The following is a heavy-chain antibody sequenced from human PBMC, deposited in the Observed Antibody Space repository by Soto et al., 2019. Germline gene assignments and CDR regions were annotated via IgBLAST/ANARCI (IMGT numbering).Heavy chain of an antibody. CDR2: FYYSGTT. J-gene: IGHJ3*01. CDR1: GGSISSEGYY. CDR3: ARRHDILTGSDSFDV. V-gene: IGHV4-31*03. Sequence: QVQLQESGPGLVKPSQTLSLTCTLSGGSISSEGYYWTWIRQHPGKGLEWIGDFYYSGTTSYNPSLKSRLTISVDTSNNQFSLRLSSVTAADTAMHYCARRHDILTGSDSFDVWGRGTMVTVSS. D-gene: IGHD3-9*01.